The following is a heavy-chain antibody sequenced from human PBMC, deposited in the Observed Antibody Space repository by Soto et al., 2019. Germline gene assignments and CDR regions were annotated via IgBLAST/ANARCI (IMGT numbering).Heavy chain of an antibody. CDR2: FDPEDGET. CDR1: GYTLTELS. V-gene: IGHV1-24*01. J-gene: IGHJ4*02. CDR3: ATGGYGSDPFDY. D-gene: IGHD3-10*01. Sequence: ASVKVSCKVSGYTLTELSMHWVRQAPGKGLEWMGGFDPEDGETIYAQKFQGRVTMTEDTSTDTAYMELSSLRSEDTAVYYCATGGYGSDPFDYWGQGTLVTVSS.